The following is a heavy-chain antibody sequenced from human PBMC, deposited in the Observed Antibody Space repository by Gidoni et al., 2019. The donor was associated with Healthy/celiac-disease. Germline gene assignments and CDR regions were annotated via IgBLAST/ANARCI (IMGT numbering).Heavy chain of an antibody. CDR2: ISPYNGNT. J-gene: IGHJ4*02. D-gene: IGHD6-19*01. CDR1: GYTFTNYG. Sequence: QVQLVQSGAEVKRPGASVQVSCKASGYTFTNYGVTWVRQAPGQGLEWIGWISPYNGNTNYAQNLQGRGTMTTDTSTSTAYMELRSLRSDDTAVYYCAREIAVTGTDYWGQGTLVTVSS. CDR3: AREIAVTGTDY. V-gene: IGHV1-18*01.